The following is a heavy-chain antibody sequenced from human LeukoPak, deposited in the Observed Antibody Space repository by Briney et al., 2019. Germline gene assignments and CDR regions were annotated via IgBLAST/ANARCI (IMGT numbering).Heavy chain of an antibody. CDR2: IRSKANSYAT. CDR3: TRPGYCSSTSCDYYYYGMDV. V-gene: IGHV3-73*01. J-gene: IGHJ6*02. D-gene: IGHD2-2*01. Sequence: GGSLRLSCAASGFTFSGSAMHWVRKASGKGLKWVGRIRSKANSYATAYAASVKGRFTISRDDSKNTAYLQMNSLKTEDTAVYYCTRPGYCSSTSCDYYYYGMDVWGQGTTVTVSS. CDR1: GFTFSGSA.